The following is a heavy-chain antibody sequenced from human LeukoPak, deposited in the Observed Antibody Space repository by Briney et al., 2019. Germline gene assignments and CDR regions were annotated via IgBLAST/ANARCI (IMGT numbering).Heavy chain of an antibody. CDR2: IDLSGSTL. D-gene: IGHD6-13*01. V-gene: IGHV3-48*01. CDR1: GFTFSDYT. CDR3: AKNKGIAAQYYFDY. Sequence: TGGSLRLSCAASGFTFSDYTMNWVRQAPGKGLEWVSYIDLSGSTLYYVDSVKGRFTISRDNSKNTLYLQMNSLRAEDTAVYYCAKNKGIAAQYYFDYWGQGTLVTVSS. J-gene: IGHJ4*02.